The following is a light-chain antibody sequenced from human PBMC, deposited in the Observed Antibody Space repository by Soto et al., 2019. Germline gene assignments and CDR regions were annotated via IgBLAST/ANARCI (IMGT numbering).Light chain of an antibody. J-gene: IGLJ3*02. CDR1: SSNIGNDY. Sequence: QSVLTQPPSVSAAPGQKVTISCSGSSSNIGNDYVSWFQQFPGAAPKLLIYNSDKRHSGVPHRFSGSTSGTSATLGITGLQTGDEAVYYCGSWDSSLTAGVFGGGTKLTVL. V-gene: IGLV1-51*01. CDR2: NSD. CDR3: GSWDSSLTAGV.